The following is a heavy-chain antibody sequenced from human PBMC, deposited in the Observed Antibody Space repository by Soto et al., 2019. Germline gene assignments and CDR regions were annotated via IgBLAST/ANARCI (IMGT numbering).Heavy chain of an antibody. CDR3: ASQASSSWYWGWFDP. D-gene: IGHD6-13*01. CDR1: GGMVRRCCYY. J-gene: IGHJ5*02. Sequence: PPEKLRVTKTVSGGMVRRCCYYGCWIRQDKGKGLEWIGYIYYSGSTNYNPSLKSRVTISVDTSKNQFYLKLSSVTAADTAVYYCASQASSSWYWGWFDPWGQGTLLTGS. CDR2: IYYSGST. V-gene: IGHV4-61*01.